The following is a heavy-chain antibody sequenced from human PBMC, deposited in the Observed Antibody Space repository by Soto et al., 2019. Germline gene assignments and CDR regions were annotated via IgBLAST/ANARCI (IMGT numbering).Heavy chain of an antibody. CDR2: ISGSDGST. J-gene: IGHJ4*02. Sequence: GGSLRLSCAASGFTFSSYAMSWVRQAPGKGLEWVSAISGSDGSTYYADSVKGRFTISRDNSKNTLYLQMNSLRAEDTAVYYCAKDLGRQTVTAVSPTFDYWGQGTLVTVSS. CDR3: AKDLGRQTVTAVSPTFDY. CDR1: GFTFSSYA. D-gene: IGHD2-21*02. V-gene: IGHV3-23*01.